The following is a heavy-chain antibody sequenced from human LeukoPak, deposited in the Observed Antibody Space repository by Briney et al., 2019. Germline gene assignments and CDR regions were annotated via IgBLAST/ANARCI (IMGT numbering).Heavy chain of an antibody. CDR3: ARDYSSSDRNDY. CDR1: GFTFSSYS. CDR2: ISSSSSTI. V-gene: IGHV3-48*02. D-gene: IGHD6-6*01. J-gene: IGHJ4*02. Sequence: GGSLRLSCAASGFTFSSYSMNWVRQAPGKGLEWGSDISSSSSTIYYADSVKGRFTISRDNAKNSLYLQMNSLRDEDTAVYYFARDYSSSDRNDYWGQGNLATVSS.